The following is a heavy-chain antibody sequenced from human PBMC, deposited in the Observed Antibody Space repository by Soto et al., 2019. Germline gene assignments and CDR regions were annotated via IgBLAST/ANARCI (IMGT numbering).Heavy chain of an antibody. CDR3: AKGGGYSTYYYMAA. Sequence: GGSLRLSCAASGFTFDDYAMHWVRQGPGKGLEWVSGISWNSGNIFYTDSVKGRFTISRDSSKNFLYLQMNSLRAEDTALYFCAKGGGYSTYYYMAAWGKGTSVTVSS. CDR1: GFTFDDYA. CDR2: ISWNSGNI. J-gene: IGHJ6*03. V-gene: IGHV3-9*01. D-gene: IGHD3-22*01.